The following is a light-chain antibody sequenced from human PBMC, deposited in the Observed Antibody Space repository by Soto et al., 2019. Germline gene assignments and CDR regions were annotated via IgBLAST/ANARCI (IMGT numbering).Light chain of an antibody. Sequence: IVLTRSPATLSLSPGERATLSCRASQSVSSYLAWYQQKPGQAPRLLIYDASNRATGIPARFSGSGSGTDFTLTISGLEPEDFAVYYCQQRSNWPPITLGGGTKVDIK. J-gene: IGKJ4*01. CDR1: QSVSSY. V-gene: IGKV3-11*01. CDR2: DAS. CDR3: QQRSNWPPIT.